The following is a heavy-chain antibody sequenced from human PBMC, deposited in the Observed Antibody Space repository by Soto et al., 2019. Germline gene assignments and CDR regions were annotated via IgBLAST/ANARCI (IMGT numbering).Heavy chain of an antibody. V-gene: IGHV4-31*03. CDR2: IYYSGST. CDR1: GGSISSGGYY. Sequence: QVQLQESGPGLVKPSQTLSLTCTVSGGSISSGGYYWSWIRQHPGKGLEWIGYIYYSGSTYYNPSLKSRVTISVDTSKNQFSLKLSSVTAADTAVYYCAREGYDILTGPPNWFDPWGQGTLVTVSS. J-gene: IGHJ5*02. CDR3: AREGYDILTGPPNWFDP. D-gene: IGHD3-9*01.